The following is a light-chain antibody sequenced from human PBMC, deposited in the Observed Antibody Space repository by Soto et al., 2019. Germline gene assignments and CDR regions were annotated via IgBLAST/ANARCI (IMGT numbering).Light chain of an antibody. V-gene: IGLV2-14*03. Sequence: QSVLTQPASVSGSPGQSITISCTGTSSDVGAYNFVSWYQQHPGKVPKLMIFDVSSRPSGVSDRFSGSKSGNTASLTISGLQAEDEADYYCNSYTSKSTGVFGTGTKLTVL. CDR1: SSDVGAYNF. CDR2: DVS. J-gene: IGLJ1*01. CDR3: NSYTSKSTGV.